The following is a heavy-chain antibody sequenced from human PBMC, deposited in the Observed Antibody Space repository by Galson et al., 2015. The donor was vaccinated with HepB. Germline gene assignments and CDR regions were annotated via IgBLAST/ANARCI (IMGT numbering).Heavy chain of an antibody. D-gene: IGHD3-3*01. CDR3: AKQTGYYDFWSGYYSDAFDI. V-gene: IGHV4-39*01. J-gene: IGHJ3*02. CDR2: IYYSGST. Sequence: ETLSLTCTVSGGSISSSSYYWGWIRQPPGKGLEWIGSIYYSGSTYYNPSLKSRVTISVDTSKNQFSLKLSSVTTADTAVYYCAKQTGYYDFWSGYYSDAFDIWGQGTMVTVSS. CDR1: GGSISSSSYY.